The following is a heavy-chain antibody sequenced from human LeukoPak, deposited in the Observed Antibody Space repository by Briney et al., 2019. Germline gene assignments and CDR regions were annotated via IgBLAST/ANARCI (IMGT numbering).Heavy chain of an antibody. CDR3: ARDLTSYYYDSSGYYYGPDY. J-gene: IGHJ4*02. CDR1: GFTYNSYS. Sequence: GGSLRFSCAASGFTYNSYSMNWVRQALGKGLEWVSYISSSSSTIYYADSVKGRFTIFRDNAKNSLYLQMNSLRAEDTAVYYCARDLTSYYYDSSGYYYGPDYWGQGTLVTVSS. V-gene: IGHV3-48*04. CDR2: ISSSSSTI. D-gene: IGHD3-22*01.